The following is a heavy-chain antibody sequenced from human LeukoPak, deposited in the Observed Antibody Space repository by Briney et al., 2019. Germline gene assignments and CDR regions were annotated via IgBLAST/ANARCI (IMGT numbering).Heavy chain of an antibody. CDR1: GFTFSRYG. D-gene: IGHD3-16*02. CDR2: ISSDGNKK. Sequence: GRSLRLSCAASGFTFSRYGMHWVRQAPGKGPEWVAVISSDGNKKYYIDSVKGRFTISRDNAKNTLYLQMNSLRAEDTAVYYCARDIAYYYYYMDVWGKGTTVTVSS. CDR3: ARDIAYYYYYMDV. V-gene: IGHV3-30*03. J-gene: IGHJ6*03.